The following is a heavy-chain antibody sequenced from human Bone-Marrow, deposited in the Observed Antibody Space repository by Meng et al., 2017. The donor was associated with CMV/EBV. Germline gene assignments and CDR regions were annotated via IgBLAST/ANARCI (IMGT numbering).Heavy chain of an antibody. CDR3: ASEVVYKGAFDI. J-gene: IGHJ3*02. Sequence: SETLSLTCTVSGGSISSYYWSWIRQPPGKGLEWIGYIYYSGSTNYNPSLKSRVTISVDTSKNQSSLKLSSVTAADTAVYYGASEVVYKGAFDIWGQGTMVTVSS. V-gene: IGHV4-59*01. CDR1: GGSISSYY. CDR2: IYYSGST. D-gene: IGHD5/OR15-5a*01.